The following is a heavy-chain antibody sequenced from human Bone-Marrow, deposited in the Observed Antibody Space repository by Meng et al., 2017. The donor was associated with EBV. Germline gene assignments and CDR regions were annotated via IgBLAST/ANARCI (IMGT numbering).Heavy chain of an antibody. CDR3: ARVRSVATITLFDY. CDR2: INHSGST. V-gene: IGHV4-34*01. J-gene: IGHJ4*02. D-gene: IGHD5-24*01. Sequence: QVQLQQGGAGLLKPSETLSLTCAVYGGSFSGYYWSWIRQPPGKGLEWIGEINHSGSTNYNPSLKSRVTISVDTSKNQFSLKLSSVTAADTAVYYCARVRSVATITLFDYWGQGTLVTVSS. CDR1: GGSFSGYY.